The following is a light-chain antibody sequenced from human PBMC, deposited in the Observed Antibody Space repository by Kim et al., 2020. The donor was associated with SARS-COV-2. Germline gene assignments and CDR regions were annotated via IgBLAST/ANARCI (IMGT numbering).Light chain of an antibody. CDR1: TSDVGAYNY. Sequence: GQSVAISCTGTTSDVGAYNYVSWYQQHPGKAPKLILYELTKRPSGVPDRFSGSKSGNTASLTVSGLQAEDEAHYYCSSYAGTNTVIFGGGTQLTVL. CDR2: ELT. CDR3: SSYAGTNTVI. J-gene: IGLJ2*01. V-gene: IGLV2-8*01.